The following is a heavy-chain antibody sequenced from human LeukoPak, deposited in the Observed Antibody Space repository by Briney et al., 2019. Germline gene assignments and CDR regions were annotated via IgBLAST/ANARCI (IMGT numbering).Heavy chain of an antibody. CDR1: GFTFSSYS. Sequence: GGSLRLSCAASGFTFSSYSMNWVRQAPGKGLEWVSSISSSSSYIYYADSVKGRFTISRDNAKNSLYLQMNSLRAEDTAVYYCARGNVVPAAYYYWGQGTLVTASP. V-gene: IGHV3-21*01. CDR2: ISSSSSYI. D-gene: IGHD2-2*01. J-gene: IGHJ4*02. CDR3: ARGNVVPAAYYY.